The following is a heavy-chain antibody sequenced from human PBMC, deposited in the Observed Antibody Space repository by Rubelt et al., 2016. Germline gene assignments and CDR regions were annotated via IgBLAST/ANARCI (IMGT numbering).Heavy chain of an antibody. J-gene: IGHJ4*02. CDR3: ARDHCVSSTCYLDY. CDR1: GHTFSGYY. D-gene: IGHD2-2*01. Sequence: QVQLVQFGAEVKKPGAPVKVSCKVSGHTFSGYYMHWVRQAPGQGLEWVGWINLTSGGTNYPQKFQARVTMPPNTSITTAYMELNTLISDDTAVYYCARDHCVSSTCYLDYWGQGTLVTVSS. V-gene: IGHV1-2*02. CDR2: INLTSGGT.